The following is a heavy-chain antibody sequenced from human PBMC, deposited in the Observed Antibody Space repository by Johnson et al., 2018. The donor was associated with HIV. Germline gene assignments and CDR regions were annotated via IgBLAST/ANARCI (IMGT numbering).Heavy chain of an antibody. V-gene: IGHV3-66*02. D-gene: IGHD3-16*01. J-gene: IGHJ3*02. Sequence: VQLVESGGGLVQPGGSLRLSCAASGFTVSSNYMSWVRQAPGKGLEWVSVISSGADTYYADSVKGRFTISRDNSKNTLYLQMNSLRAEDTAVYYCARGGKRVMAAFDIWGQGTKVTVSS. CDR3: ARGGKRVMAAFDI. CDR2: ISSGADT. CDR1: GFTVSSNY.